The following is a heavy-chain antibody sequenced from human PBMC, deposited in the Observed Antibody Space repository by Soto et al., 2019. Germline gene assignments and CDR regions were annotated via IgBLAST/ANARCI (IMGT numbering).Heavy chain of an antibody. CDR2: ISRTGDSA. CDR3: AKGPDGSGYYHNWFDS. V-gene: IGHV3-23*01. J-gene: IGHJ5*01. D-gene: IGHD3-22*01. CDR1: GFSFSDYA. Sequence: EVHLLESGGALVQPGGSLTLSCAASGFSFSDYAMSWVRQAPGKGLEWVSSISRTGDSAYYADSVKGRFAISRDRSKNRLSLQMNGLRVEDTAVYYCAKGPDGSGYYHNWFDSWGQGSLITVSS.